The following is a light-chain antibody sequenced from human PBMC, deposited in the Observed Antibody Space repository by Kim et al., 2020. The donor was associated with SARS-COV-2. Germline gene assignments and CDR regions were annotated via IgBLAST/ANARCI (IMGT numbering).Light chain of an antibody. J-gene: IGKJ5*01. CDR3: HHYGDSHT. CDR1: HNVDNNN. CDR2: GVF. V-gene: IGKV3-20*01. Sequence: LSPGEGAALSCRASHNVDNNNLAWYQQKAGQAPKLLIHGVFHRATDIPDRFSGSGSGTDFTLTISRLEPEDVAVYYCHHYGDSHTFGQGTRLEIK.